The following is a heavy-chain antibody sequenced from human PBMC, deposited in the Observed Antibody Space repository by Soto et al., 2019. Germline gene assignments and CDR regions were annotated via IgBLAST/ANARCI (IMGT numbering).Heavy chain of an antibody. V-gene: IGHV1-46*01. Sequence: QVQLMQSGAEVKKPGASVKVSCKASGDTFTDYYIHWVRQAPGQGLEWMGTVNPSGGHTTYAQHFLGRVTMTRDTATSTLYMELPSLTSEATAVYYCARGGHVVVVTAALDYWGQGTLVTVSS. CDR2: VNPSGGHT. CDR3: ARGGHVVVVTAALDY. D-gene: IGHD2-21*02. CDR1: GDTFTDYY. J-gene: IGHJ4*02.